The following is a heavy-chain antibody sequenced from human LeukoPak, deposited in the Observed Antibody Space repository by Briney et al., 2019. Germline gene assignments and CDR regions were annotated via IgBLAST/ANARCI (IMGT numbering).Heavy chain of an antibody. Sequence: ASVTVSCKVSGYTLTKLSMHWVRQAPGKGLEWMGGFDPEDGETIYAQKFQGRVTMTEDTSTDTAYMELSSLRSEDTAVYYCATGYDSSGYYPPYYYYMDVWGKGTTVTVSS. CDR3: ATGYDSSGYYPPYYYYMDV. J-gene: IGHJ6*03. D-gene: IGHD3-22*01. CDR1: GYTLTKLS. V-gene: IGHV1-24*01. CDR2: FDPEDGET.